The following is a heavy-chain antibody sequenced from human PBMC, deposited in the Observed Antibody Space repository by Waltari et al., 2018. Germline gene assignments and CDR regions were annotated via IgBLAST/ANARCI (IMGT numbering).Heavy chain of an antibody. V-gene: IGHV4-38-2*01. CDR3: ARVLARAAPDY. CDR1: GYSISSGYY. D-gene: IGHD6-6*01. J-gene: IGHJ4*02. Sequence: QVQLQESGPGLVKPSETLSLTCAVSGYSISSGYYWGWIRQPPGKGLEWIGGIYHSGSTSYNPALKSRVTISVDTSKNQFSRKLSSVTAADTAVYYCARVLARAAPDYWGQGTLVTVSS. CDR2: IYHSGST.